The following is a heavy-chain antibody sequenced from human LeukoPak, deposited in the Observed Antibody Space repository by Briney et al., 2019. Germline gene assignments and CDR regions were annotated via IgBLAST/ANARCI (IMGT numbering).Heavy chain of an antibody. CDR3: ARYPYFDY. J-gene: IGHJ4*02. CDR1: GYSISSGYD. Sequence: SETLSLTCTVSGYSISSGYDWGWIRQSPGKGLEWIGSISQSGNSYDNPSLKGRVTISVDTSKNLFSLKLSSVTAADTAVYYCARYPYFDYWGQGTLVTVSS. V-gene: IGHV4-38-2*02. CDR2: ISQSGNS.